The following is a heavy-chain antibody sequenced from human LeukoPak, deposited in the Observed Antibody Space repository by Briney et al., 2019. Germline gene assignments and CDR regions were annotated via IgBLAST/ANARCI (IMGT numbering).Heavy chain of an antibody. CDR3: ARVASDSSGWYHFDN. CDR2: ISSSGSTI. Sequence: PGGSLRLSCAASGLTFSSYEMNWVRQAPGKGLEWVSYISSSGSTIYYADSVKGRFTISRDNSKNTLYLQMNSLRTEDAAVYYCARVASDSSGWYHFDNWGQGTLVTVSS. J-gene: IGHJ4*02. D-gene: IGHD6-19*01. V-gene: IGHV3-48*03. CDR1: GLTFSSYE.